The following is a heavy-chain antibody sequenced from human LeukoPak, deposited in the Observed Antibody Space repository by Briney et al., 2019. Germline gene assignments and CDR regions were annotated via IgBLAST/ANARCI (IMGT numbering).Heavy chain of an antibody. CDR3: ARTRYCSGATCFSPELFDS. D-gene: IGHD2-15*01. Sequence: SETLSLTCVVSDYSISSGYHCGWIRQPPGQRLEWIGSIYHSGNTYYNPSLKSRVSLSVDTSMNQFSLKVTSVTAADTAVYYCARTRYCSGATCFSPELFDSWGQGTLVTVSS. CDR2: IYHSGNT. V-gene: IGHV4-38-2*01. J-gene: IGHJ4*02. CDR1: DYSISSGYH.